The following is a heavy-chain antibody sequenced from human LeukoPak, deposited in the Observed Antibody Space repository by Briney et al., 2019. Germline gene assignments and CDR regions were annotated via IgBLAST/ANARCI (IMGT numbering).Heavy chain of an antibody. Sequence: PGGSLRLSCAASGFTFSDYCMTWIRQAPGKGLEWVSVIYSGGSTYYADSVKGRFTISRDNSKNTLYLQMNSLRAEDTAVYYCARDGPGGSPSFDYWGQGTLVTVSS. V-gene: IGHV3-53*01. D-gene: IGHD2-15*01. CDR1: GFTFSDYC. J-gene: IGHJ4*02. CDR2: IYSGGST. CDR3: ARDGPGGSPSFDY.